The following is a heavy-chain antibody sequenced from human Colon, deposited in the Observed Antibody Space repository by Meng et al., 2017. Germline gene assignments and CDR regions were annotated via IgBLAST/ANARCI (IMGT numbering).Heavy chain of an antibody. Sequence: ASVKVSCKASGYPFTDYYLHWVRQAPGQGLEWRGWINPDSGDTSYAQNLQGRVTMTRDTSISTAYIEISRLGSDDTAVDYCARVPDMNTRWGSLDKWGQGTMVTVSS. CDR3: ARVPDMNTRWGSLDK. J-gene: IGHJ3*02. D-gene: IGHD1-26*01. CDR2: INPDSGDT. CDR1: GYPFTDYY. V-gene: IGHV1-2*02.